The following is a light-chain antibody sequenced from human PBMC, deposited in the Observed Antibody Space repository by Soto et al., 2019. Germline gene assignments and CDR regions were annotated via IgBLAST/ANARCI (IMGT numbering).Light chain of an antibody. Sequence: DIQMTQSPSSLSVSVGDRVTITCRASQSISSSLSWYQQRPGKAPNLLIYLASSLQSGVPSRFSGSGSGPDFTLTISSLQFEDFATYYGQQSYSTPYTFGQGTKLEIK. J-gene: IGKJ2*01. CDR1: QSISSS. CDR3: QQSYSTPYT. CDR2: LAS. V-gene: IGKV1-39*01.